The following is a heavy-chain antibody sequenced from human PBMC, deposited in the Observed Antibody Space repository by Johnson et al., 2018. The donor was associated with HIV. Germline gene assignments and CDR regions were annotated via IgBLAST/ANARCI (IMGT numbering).Heavy chain of an antibody. J-gene: IGHJ3*02. CDR1: GFIFGMFS. D-gene: IGHD6-19*01. CDR3: AKEASGWYHAGDAFDI. CDR2: IKQDGSEK. Sequence: VQLVESGGGLVQPGGSLRLSCAASGFIFGMFSMRWVRQAPGRGLERVANIKQDGSEKYYVDSVKGRFTISRDNSKNTLYLQMNSLRAEDTAVYYCAKEASGWYHAGDAFDIWGQGTMVTVSS. V-gene: IGHV3-7*01.